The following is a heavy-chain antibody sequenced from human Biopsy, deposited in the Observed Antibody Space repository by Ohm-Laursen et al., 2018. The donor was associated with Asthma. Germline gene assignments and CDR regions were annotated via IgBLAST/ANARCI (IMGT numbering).Heavy chain of an antibody. CDR3: AKSADYYDSTDYLDF. CDR1: GFSFDDCA. D-gene: IGHD3-22*01. V-gene: IGHV3-9*01. Sequence: SLRLSCAASGFSFDDCAMHWVRQAPGKGLEWVASISWNSGNIDYAVSVKGGFTISRENAKNSLYLQMQSLRPEDTAFYYCAKSADYYDSTDYLDFWGRGTLVTVSS. CDR2: ISWNSGNI. J-gene: IGHJ4*01.